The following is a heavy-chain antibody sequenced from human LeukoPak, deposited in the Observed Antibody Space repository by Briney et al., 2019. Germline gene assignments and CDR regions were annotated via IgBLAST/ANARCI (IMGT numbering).Heavy chain of an antibody. V-gene: IGHV3-21*04. J-gene: IGHJ4*02. CDR1: GFTFSSYA. CDR3: ARRRDYFDY. Sequence: GGSLRLSCAASGFTFSSYAMSWVRQAPGKGLEWISYISSSGGNIYFADSVKGRFTMSRDNARGSLYLQMNSLTADDTAIYYCARRRDYFDYWGQGTLVTVSS. CDR2: ISSSGGNI.